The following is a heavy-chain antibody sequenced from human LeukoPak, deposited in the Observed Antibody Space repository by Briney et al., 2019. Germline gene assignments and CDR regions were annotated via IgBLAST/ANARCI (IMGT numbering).Heavy chain of an antibody. CDR1: GGSISSYY. J-gene: IGHJ4*02. D-gene: IGHD3-10*01. Sequence: SETLSLTCTVSGGSISSYYWSWLRQPPGKGLEWIGYIYYSGSTNYNPSLKSRVTISVDTSKNQFSLKLSSVTAADTAVYYCARATNYYGSGSYYRRVYYFDYWGQGTLVTVSS. CDR2: IYYSGST. V-gene: IGHV4-59*01. CDR3: ARATNYYGSGSYYRRVYYFDY.